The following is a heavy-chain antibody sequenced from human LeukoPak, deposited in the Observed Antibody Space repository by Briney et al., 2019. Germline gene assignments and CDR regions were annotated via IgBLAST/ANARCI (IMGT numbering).Heavy chain of an antibody. Sequence: GGSLRLXCAASGFTCSSYAMSWVRRAPGKGLESVSAISGSGGSTYYADSVKGRFTISRDNSKNTLYLQMNSLRAEDTAVYYCAKDLDILIGSRADAFDIWGQGTMVTVSS. CDR2: ISGSGGST. V-gene: IGHV3-23*01. J-gene: IGHJ3*02. D-gene: IGHD3-9*01. CDR1: GFTCSSYA. CDR3: AKDLDILIGSRADAFDI.